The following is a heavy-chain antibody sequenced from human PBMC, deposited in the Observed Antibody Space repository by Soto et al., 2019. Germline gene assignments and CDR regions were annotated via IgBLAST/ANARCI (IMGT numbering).Heavy chain of an antibody. CDR2: ISSSGSTI. CDR3: ERMTTGGMDV. CDR1: GFTFSSYE. J-gene: IGHJ6*02. V-gene: IGHV3-48*03. D-gene: IGHD3-10*01. Sequence: SLRLSCAASGFTFSSYEMNWVRQAPGKGLEWVSYISSSGSTIYYADSVKGRFTISRDNAKNSLYLQMNSLRAEDTAVYYCERMTTGGMDVWGQGTTVTVS.